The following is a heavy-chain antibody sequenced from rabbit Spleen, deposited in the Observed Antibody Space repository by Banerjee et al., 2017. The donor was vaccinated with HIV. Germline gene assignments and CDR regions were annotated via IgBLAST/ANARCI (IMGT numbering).Heavy chain of an antibody. D-gene: IGHD6-1*01. Sequence: QSLEESGGGLVQPEGSLTLTCTASGVSFSSNYYMCWVRQAPGKGLEWIACIDTGSSGFTYFANWAKGRFTISKTSSTTVTLQVTSLTAADTATYFCVRVGYTYDYAGYAYTTYNLWGQGTLVTVS. CDR1: GVSFSSNYY. J-gene: IGHJ4*01. CDR2: IDTGSSGFT. V-gene: IGHV1S40*01. CDR3: VRVGYTYDYAGYAYTTYNL.